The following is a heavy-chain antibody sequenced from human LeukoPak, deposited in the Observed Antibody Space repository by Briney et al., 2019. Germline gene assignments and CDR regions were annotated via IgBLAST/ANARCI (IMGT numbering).Heavy chain of an antibody. V-gene: IGHV4-38-2*02. Sequence: KTSETLSLTCTVSGYSISSGYYWGWIRPPPGKGLEGMGSIYHSGSTYYNPSLKSRVTISGDTSKNQFSLKLSSVTAADTAVYYGYMPTVLDYYMDVWGKGTTVTVSS. D-gene: IGHD5-24*01. CDR3: YMPTVLDYYMDV. CDR1: GYSISSGYY. J-gene: IGHJ6*03. CDR2: IYHSGST.